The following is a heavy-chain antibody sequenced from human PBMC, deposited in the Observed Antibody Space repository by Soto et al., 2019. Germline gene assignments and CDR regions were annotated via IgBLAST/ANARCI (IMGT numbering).Heavy chain of an antibody. J-gene: IGHJ4*02. CDR2: ITGGSGFT. CDR1: GFTFSTFA. D-gene: IGHD1-26*01. CDR3: AKSGPTNYFDF. Sequence: XGSLTLSCAASGFTFSTFAMNWVRQAPGKGLEWVSGITGGSGFTFYADSVKGRFTISRDDSENTLFLQMSSLRAEDTAKYYCAKSGPTNYFDFWGQGTLVTVSS. V-gene: IGHV3-23*01.